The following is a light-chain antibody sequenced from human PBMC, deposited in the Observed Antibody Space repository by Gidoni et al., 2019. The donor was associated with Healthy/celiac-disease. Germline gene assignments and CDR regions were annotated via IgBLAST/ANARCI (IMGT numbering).Light chain of an antibody. J-gene: IGKJ1*01. Sequence: DIQMTQSPSSLSASVGDRVTITCRASQSISSYLNWYQQKPGKAPKLLIYAASSLQSGVPSRFSGSGSGTDFTLTISSLQPADFATYYCQPSYSTPPPFGQGTTVEIK. V-gene: IGKV1-39*01. CDR2: AAS. CDR1: QSISSY. CDR3: QPSYSTPPP.